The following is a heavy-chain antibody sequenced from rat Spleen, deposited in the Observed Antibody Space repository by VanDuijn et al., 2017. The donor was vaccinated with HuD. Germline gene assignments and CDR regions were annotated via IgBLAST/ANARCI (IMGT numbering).Heavy chain of an antibody. CDR1: GFTFSNYD. Sequence: EVQLVESGGGLVQPGRSMKLSCAASGFTFSNYDMAWVRQAPTKGLEWVASISTSGGSTYYRDSVKGRFTISRDNAKSTLYLQMDSLRAEDTAPYYCATDYSGDWYFDFWGPGTMVTVSS. V-gene: IGHV5-25*01. CDR3: ATDYSGDWYFDF. CDR2: ISTSGGST. J-gene: IGHJ1*01. D-gene: IGHD1-1*01.